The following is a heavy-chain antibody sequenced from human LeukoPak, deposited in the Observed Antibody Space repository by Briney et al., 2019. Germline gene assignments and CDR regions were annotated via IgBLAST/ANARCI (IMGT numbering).Heavy chain of an antibody. Sequence: GASVKVSCKASGYTFTGYYMHWVRQAPGQGLEWMGWINPNSGGTNYAQKFQGRVTMTRDTSISTAYMELSRLRSDDTAVYYCARIRGFDDSSGYYDPGYAFDIWGQGTMVTVSS. CDR3: ARIRGFDDSSGYYDPGYAFDI. CDR1: GYTFTGYY. J-gene: IGHJ3*02. V-gene: IGHV1-2*02. CDR2: INPNSGGT. D-gene: IGHD3-22*01.